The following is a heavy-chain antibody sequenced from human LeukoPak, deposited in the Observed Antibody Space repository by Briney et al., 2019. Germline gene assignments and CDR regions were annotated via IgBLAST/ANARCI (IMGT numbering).Heavy chain of an antibody. D-gene: IGHD1-14*01. CDR1: GYSFTSYW. Sequence: GESLKISCKGSGYSFTSYWIGWVRQMPGKGLEWMGIIYSGDSDTKYNPSLQSQVTLSADKSISTAYLQWSSLKASDTAMYYCARHPDGPDAFDIWGQGTMVTVSS. V-gene: IGHV5-51*01. J-gene: IGHJ3*02. CDR3: ARHPDGPDAFDI. CDR2: IYSGDSDT.